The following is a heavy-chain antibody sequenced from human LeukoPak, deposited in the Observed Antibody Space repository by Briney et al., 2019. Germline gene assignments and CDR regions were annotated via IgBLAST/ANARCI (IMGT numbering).Heavy chain of an antibody. D-gene: IGHD3-10*01. CDR3: ARHAYYYGSGSPGDAFDI. CDR1: GGSFSGYY. V-gene: IGHV4-34*01. Sequence: SETLSLTCAVYGGSFSGYYWSWIRQPPGKGLEWIGEINHSGSTNYNPSLKSRVTISVDTSKNQFSLKLSSVTAADTAVYYCARHAYYYGSGSPGDAFDIWGQGTMVTVSS. J-gene: IGHJ3*02. CDR2: INHSGST.